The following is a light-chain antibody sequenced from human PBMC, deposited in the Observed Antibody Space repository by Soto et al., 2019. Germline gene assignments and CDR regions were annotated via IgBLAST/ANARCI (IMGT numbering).Light chain of an antibody. J-gene: IGKJ1*01. CDR3: QQYSKAPLT. CDR2: GAS. V-gene: IGKV3-20*01. CDR1: LTLSDNY. Sequence: EIVFTQSPGPLSLSPGERVTLSCRASLTLSDNYLAWYQQKAGQAPRLVIYGASTRATGIPDRFSASGSGTDFTLTISRLEPEDFAVYYCQQYSKAPLTFGQGPKVDIK.